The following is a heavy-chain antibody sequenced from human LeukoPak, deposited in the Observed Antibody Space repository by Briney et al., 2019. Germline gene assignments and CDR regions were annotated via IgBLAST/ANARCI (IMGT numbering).Heavy chain of an antibody. D-gene: IGHD2-21*02. CDR3: AREVVVTAHGFDI. CDR2: IYYSGST. V-gene: IGHV4-59*01. CDR1: GGSISSYY. J-gene: IGHJ3*02. Sequence: PSETLSLTCTVSGGSISSYYWSWIRQPPGKGLEWIGYIYYSGSTNYNPSLKSRVTISVDTSKNQFSLKLSSVTAADTAVYYCAREVVVTAHGFDIWGQGTMVTVSS.